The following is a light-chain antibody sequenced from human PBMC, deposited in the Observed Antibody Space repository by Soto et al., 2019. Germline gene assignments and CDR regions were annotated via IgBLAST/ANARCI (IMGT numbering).Light chain of an antibody. CDR2: WAS. Sequence: IVMTQSPDSLAVSLGERATINCKSSQSVLYSSNNKNYLAWYQQRPGQPPKLLIYWASTRESGVPDRFSGSGFGTDFTPTITSLQAEDVAVYYCQQYESNPPSFGQGTKLEIK. V-gene: IGKV4-1*01. CDR3: QQYESNPPS. J-gene: IGKJ2*01. CDR1: QSVLYSSNNKNY.